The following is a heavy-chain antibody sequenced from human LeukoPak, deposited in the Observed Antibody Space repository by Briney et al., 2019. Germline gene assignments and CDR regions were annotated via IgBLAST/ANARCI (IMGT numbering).Heavy chain of an antibody. Sequence: GASLRLSCAASGFTFSRYAMSWVRQAPGKGLEWVSAISGSGGGTYYADSVKGRFTISRDNSKNTLYPQMNSLRAEDTAVYYCAKGLIAVAGRLYYYGMDVWGQGTTVTVSS. CDR2: ISGSGGGT. J-gene: IGHJ6*02. CDR3: AKGLIAVAGRLYYYGMDV. D-gene: IGHD6-19*01. CDR1: GFTFSRYA. V-gene: IGHV3-23*01.